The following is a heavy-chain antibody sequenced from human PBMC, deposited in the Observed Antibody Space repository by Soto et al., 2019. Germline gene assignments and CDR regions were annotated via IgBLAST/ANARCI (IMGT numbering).Heavy chain of an antibody. Sequence: SETLSLTCTVSGGSISSGGYYWSWIRQHPGKGLEWIGYIYYSGSTYYNPSLKSRVTISVDTSKNQFSLKLSSVTAADTAVYYCARASGSLYDFWSGYYYFDYWGQGTLVTVSS. CDR2: IYYSGST. CDR3: ARASGSLYDFWSGYYYFDY. D-gene: IGHD3-3*01. J-gene: IGHJ4*02. V-gene: IGHV4-31*03. CDR1: GGSISSGGYY.